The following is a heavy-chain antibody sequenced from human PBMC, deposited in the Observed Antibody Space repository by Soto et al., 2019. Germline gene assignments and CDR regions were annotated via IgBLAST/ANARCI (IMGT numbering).Heavy chain of an antibody. Sequence: SVKVSCKVSGGSFREYAVSWVRQAPGQGLEWMGGIIPMFGTPNYAQKFQERITIIADEGTRTVYMELSSLTSEDTDVYYCERDSKAMIMSSFDYWGQATLVTVSS. V-gene: IGHV1-69*13. CDR1: GGSFREYA. D-gene: IGHD5-18*01. J-gene: IGHJ4*01. CDR2: IIPMFGTP. CDR3: ERDSKAMIMSSFDY.